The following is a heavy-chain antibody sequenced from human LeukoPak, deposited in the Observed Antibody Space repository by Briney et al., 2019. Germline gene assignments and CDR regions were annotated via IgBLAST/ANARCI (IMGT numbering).Heavy chain of an antibody. J-gene: IGHJ4*02. CDR1: GFTFSTYW. CDR2: INVDGTNT. V-gene: IGHV3-74*01. D-gene: IGHD5-12*01. Sequence: GGSLRLSCTVSGFTFSTYWMHWVRQAPGKGLVWVSRINVDGTNTNYADSVKGRFTISRDNANSTLYLQMNSLRAEDTAVYYCCVSWLRGPFDYWGQGTLVTVSS. CDR3: CVSWLRGPFDY.